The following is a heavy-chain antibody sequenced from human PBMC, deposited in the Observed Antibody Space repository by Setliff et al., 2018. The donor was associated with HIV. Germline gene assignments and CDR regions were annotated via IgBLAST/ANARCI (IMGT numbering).Heavy chain of an antibody. Sequence: GESLKISCAASGFTFSSYSMNWVRQAPGKGLEWVSSISSSSSYIYYADSVKGRFTISRDNAKNSLYLQMTSLRAEDTAVYYCARGYYDSRGYYYPFDYWGQGTLVTVSS. CDR1: GFTFSSYS. D-gene: IGHD3-22*01. CDR3: ARGYYDSRGYYYPFDY. V-gene: IGHV3-21*01. CDR2: ISSSSSYI. J-gene: IGHJ4*02.